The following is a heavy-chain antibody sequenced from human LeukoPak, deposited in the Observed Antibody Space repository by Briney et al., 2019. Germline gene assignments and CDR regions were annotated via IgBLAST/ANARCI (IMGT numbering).Heavy chain of an antibody. CDR2: ISNSGGDT. CDR1: GFTFSSYA. D-gene: IGHD2-15*01. J-gene: IGHJ1*01. Sequence: PGGSLRLSCAASGFTFSSYAMSWVRQVPGKGLEWVAAISNSGGDTFYSDSGKGRFTIARDNSKNTLYLQMNSLRVDDTAVYYCAQQLGYCSGGTCYFTYWGQGTLVTVSS. CDR3: AQQLGYCSGGTCYFTY. V-gene: IGHV3-23*01.